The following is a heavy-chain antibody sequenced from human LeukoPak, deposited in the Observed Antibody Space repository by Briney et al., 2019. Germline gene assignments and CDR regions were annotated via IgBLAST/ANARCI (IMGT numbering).Heavy chain of an antibody. CDR3: AREYDSSGYYYGY. CDR2: IIPIFGTA. CDR1: GGTFSTYA. J-gene: IGHJ4*02. V-gene: IGHV1-69*13. Sequence: SVKVSCKASGGTFSTYAISWVGQAPGQGLEWMGGIIPIFGTANYAQKFQGRVTITSDESTSTAYMELSSLRSEDTAVYYCAREYDSSGYYYGYWGQGTLVTVSS. D-gene: IGHD3-22*01.